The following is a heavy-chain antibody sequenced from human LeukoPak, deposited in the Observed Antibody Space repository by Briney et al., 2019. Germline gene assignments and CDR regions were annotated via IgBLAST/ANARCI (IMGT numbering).Heavy chain of an antibody. Sequence: GGSLRLSCAASGFTFSSYAMSWVRQAPGKGLGWVSAIIGSGGSTYYADSVKGRFTISRDNSKNTLYLQMNSLRAEDTAVYYCAKTGYSSGGHAFDIWGQGTMVTVSS. CDR3: AKTGYSSGGHAFDI. J-gene: IGHJ3*02. CDR2: IIGSGGST. D-gene: IGHD6-19*01. V-gene: IGHV3-23*01. CDR1: GFTFSSYA.